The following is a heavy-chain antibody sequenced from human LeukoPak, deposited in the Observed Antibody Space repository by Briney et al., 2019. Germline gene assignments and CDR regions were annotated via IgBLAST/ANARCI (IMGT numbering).Heavy chain of an antibody. J-gene: IGHJ4*02. D-gene: IGHD2-15*01. CDR2: IFGSGGSA. V-gene: IGHV3-23*01. CDR3: AKTTTGYSSGRYPAWPIDY. Sequence: GGSLRLSCAASGFTFGSYAMYWVRQAPGKGLECVSGIFGSGGSAHYADSVKGRFTISRDNSKNTVYLQMDSLRAEDTAIYYCAKTTTGYSSGRYPAWPIDYWGQGTLVTVSS. CDR1: GFTFGSYA.